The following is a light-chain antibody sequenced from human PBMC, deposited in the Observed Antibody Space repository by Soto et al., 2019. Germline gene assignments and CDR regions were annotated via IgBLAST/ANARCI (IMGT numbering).Light chain of an antibody. J-gene: IGKJ1*01. V-gene: IGKV3D-7*01. Sequence: EIVMTQSPATLSLSPGERAILSCRASQSVSSSYLSWYQQKPGQAPRLLIYGASTRATGIPARFSGSGSGTDFTLTISSRQPEDFAVYYCQQDYNCPPWTFGQGTKVEIK. CDR3: QQDYNCPPWT. CDR1: QSVSSSY. CDR2: GAS.